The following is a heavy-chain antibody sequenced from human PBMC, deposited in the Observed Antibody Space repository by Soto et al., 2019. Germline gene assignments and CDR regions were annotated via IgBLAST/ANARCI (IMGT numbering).Heavy chain of an antibody. V-gene: IGHV1-18*01. CDR2: ISPYNGNT. D-gene: IGHD2-15*01. CDR3: ARGGLGYCRGGSCPKTWFDP. CDR1: GYTFTSYG. Sequence: QVQLVQSGAEVKKPGASVKVSCKASGYTFTSYGISWVRQAPGQGLEWMGWISPYNGNTNYAQKLQGRVTMTTDTSTSTAYMELRSLRSDDTAVYYCARGGLGYCRGGSCPKTWFDPWSQGTLVTVSS. J-gene: IGHJ5*02.